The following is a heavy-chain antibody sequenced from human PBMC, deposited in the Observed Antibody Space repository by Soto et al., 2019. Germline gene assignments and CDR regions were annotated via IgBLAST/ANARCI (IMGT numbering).Heavy chain of an antibody. CDR3: ERLMGNSWLDP. V-gene: IGHV6-1*01. CDR1: GESVSSNHAT. J-gene: IGHJ5*02. D-gene: IGHD1-26*01. Sequence: PSPTLSLTYDSSGESVSSNHATWDWIRQSPSRGLEWLGRTYYRSKWYYDYALSVKSRITINPDTSNNQLSLQLNSVTPDDTAVYYCERLMGNSWLDPWGQETLVT. CDR2: TYYRSKWYY.